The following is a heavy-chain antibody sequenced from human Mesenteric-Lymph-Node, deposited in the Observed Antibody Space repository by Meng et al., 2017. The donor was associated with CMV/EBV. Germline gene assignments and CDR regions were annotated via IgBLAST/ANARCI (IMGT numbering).Heavy chain of an antibody. CDR3: ARDGGQGTDNIYYYYGMDV. D-gene: IGHD1-14*01. CDR1: GYTFTSHY. CDR2: INPTDGAT. Sequence: ASVKVSCKASGYTFTSHYIHWVRQAPGQGLEWMGIINPTDGATSYARKFQGRVTMTRDTSTSTVSVELSSLRSDDTAVYYCARDGGQGTDNIYYYYGMDVWGQGTTVTVSS. J-gene: IGHJ6*02. V-gene: IGHV1-46*01.